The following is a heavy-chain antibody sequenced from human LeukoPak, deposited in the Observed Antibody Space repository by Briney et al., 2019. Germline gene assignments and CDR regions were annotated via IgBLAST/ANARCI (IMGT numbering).Heavy chain of an antibody. Sequence: SETLSLTCTVSGGSISSYYWSWIRQPPGKGLEWIGYIYYSGSTYYNPSLKSRVTISVDTSKNQFSLKLSSVTAADTAVYYCALTTQAGQRGYSGYFLGGAFDIWGQGTMVTVSS. CDR2: IYYSGST. CDR3: ALTTQAGQRGYSGYFLGGAFDI. V-gene: IGHV4-59*12. CDR1: GGSISSYY. D-gene: IGHD5-12*01. J-gene: IGHJ3*02.